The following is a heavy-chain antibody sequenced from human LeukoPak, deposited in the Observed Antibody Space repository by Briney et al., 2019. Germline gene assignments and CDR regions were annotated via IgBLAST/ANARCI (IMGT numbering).Heavy chain of an antibody. CDR3: ARDGCSSTSCNRWFDP. J-gene: IGHJ5*02. V-gene: IGHV3-30*01. Sequence: GGSLRLSCEASGTTFSIYALHWFRQAPGKGLEWVAVISNDGSSEDYADSVKGRFIISRDNTKNTLYLQMNGLRVDDTAAYFCARDGCSSTSCNRWFDPWGQGALVTVSS. D-gene: IGHD2-2*01. CDR1: GTTFSIYA. CDR2: ISNDGSSE.